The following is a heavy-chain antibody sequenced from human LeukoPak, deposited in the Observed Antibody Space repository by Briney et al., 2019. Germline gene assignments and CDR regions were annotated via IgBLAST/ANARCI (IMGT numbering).Heavy chain of an antibody. CDR2: ISYDGSNK. Sequence: GGSLRLSCAASGFTFSSYGMHWVRQAPGKGQEWVAVISYDGSNKYYADSVKGRFTISRDNSKNTLYLQMNSLRAEDTAVYYCAKGHTVEMATIEYWGQGTLVTVSS. D-gene: IGHD5-24*01. J-gene: IGHJ4*02. CDR3: AKGHTVEMATIEY. CDR1: GFTFSSYG. V-gene: IGHV3-30*18.